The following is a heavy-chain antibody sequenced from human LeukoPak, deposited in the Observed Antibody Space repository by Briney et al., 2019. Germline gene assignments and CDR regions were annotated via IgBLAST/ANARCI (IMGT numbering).Heavy chain of an antibody. D-gene: IGHD1-26*01. V-gene: IGHV4-59*08. Sequence: SETLSLTCAVSGGSMSSYYWSWIRQPPGKGLEWIGYIFYTGSTNYNPSLKSRVTLSVDTSKNQLSLKLGSVTAADTAVYYCARQPYIVGANYFDYWGQGTLVTVSS. CDR3: ARQPYIVGANYFDY. J-gene: IGHJ4*02. CDR1: GGSMSSYY. CDR2: IFYTGST.